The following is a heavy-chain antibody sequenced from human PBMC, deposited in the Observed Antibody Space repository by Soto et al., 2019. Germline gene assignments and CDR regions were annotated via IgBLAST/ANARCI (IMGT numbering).Heavy chain of an antibody. Sequence: KASETLSLTCTVSGGSISSGGYYWSWIRQHPGKGLEWIGYIYYSGSTYYNPSLKSRVTISVDTSKNQFSLKLSSVTAADTAVYYCARAGGLGMVRGVIIYYGMDVWGQGTTVTVSS. CDR3: ARAGGLGMVRGVIIYYGMDV. V-gene: IGHV4-31*03. CDR1: GGSISSGGYY. D-gene: IGHD3-10*01. J-gene: IGHJ6*02. CDR2: IYYSGST.